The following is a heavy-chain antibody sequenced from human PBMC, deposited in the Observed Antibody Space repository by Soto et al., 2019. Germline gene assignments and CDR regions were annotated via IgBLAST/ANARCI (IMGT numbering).Heavy chain of an antibody. Sequence: QVQLGQSGAEVKKPGSSVKVSCKASGGTFSSYTISWVRQAPGQGLEWMGRIIPILGIANYAQRFQCRVTITADKSTSTAYTELSSLRSEDTAVYYCASANYDIMAGYPGGTAFDIWGQGTMVTVSS. CDR3: ASANYDIMAGYPGGTAFDI. J-gene: IGHJ3*02. CDR2: IIPILGIA. V-gene: IGHV1-69*02. D-gene: IGHD3-9*01. CDR1: GGTFSSYT.